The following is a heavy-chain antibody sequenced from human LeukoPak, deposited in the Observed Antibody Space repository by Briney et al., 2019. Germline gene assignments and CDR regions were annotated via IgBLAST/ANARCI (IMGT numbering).Heavy chain of an antibody. CDR3: ARDNDWAFHY. Sequence: GGSLRLSCAASGFTFSNYVMSWVRQAPGKGLEWVSYINHNGEMIFYPDFVKGRFTISRDNAKNSLYLQMNSLRDEDTAVFYCARDNDWAFHYWGQGTLVTVSS. CDR2: INHNGEMI. CDR1: GFTFSNYV. V-gene: IGHV3-48*02. D-gene: IGHD3-9*01. J-gene: IGHJ4*02.